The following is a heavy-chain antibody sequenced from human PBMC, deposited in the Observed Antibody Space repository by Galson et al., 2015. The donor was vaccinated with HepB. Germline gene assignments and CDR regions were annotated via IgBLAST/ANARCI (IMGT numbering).Heavy chain of an antibody. CDR3: ARLGRFGDRPGYYFDY. J-gene: IGHJ4*02. Sequence: SETLSLTCTVSGGSISSSSYYWGWIRQPPGKGLEWIGSIYYSGSTYYNPSLKSRVTISVDTSKNQFSLKLSSVTAADTAVYYCARLGRFGDRPGYYFDYWGQGTLVTVSS. V-gene: IGHV4-39*01. CDR1: GGSISSSSYY. D-gene: IGHD3-10*01. CDR2: IYYSGST.